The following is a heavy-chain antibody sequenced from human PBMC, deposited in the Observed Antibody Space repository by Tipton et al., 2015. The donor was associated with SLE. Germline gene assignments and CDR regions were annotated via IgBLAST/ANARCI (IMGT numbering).Heavy chain of an antibody. CDR2: IYYSGST. Sequence: TLSLTCTVSGGSIRSYYWSWIRQPPGKGLEWIGNIYYSGSTSNNPSLKSRVTISVDTSKNQFSLKLSSVTAADTALYYCARGHSGSYYFVCWGQGTPVTVSS. V-gene: IGHV4-59*01. CDR3: ARGHSGSYYFVC. D-gene: IGHD1-26*01. CDR1: GGSIRSYY. J-gene: IGHJ4*02.